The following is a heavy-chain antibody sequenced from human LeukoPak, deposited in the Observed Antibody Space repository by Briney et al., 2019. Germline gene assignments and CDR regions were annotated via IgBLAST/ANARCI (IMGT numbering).Heavy chain of an antibody. CDR3: ARECRSSGWFDY. CDR2: ISNIGST. D-gene: IGHD6-19*01. CDR1: GDSISSYF. J-gene: IGHJ4*02. Sequence: SETLSLTCTVSGDSISSYFWSWIRQPPGKGLEWIGYISNIGSTNYNPSLKSRITIAVDASKNQFSLNLSSVTAADTAVYYCARECRSSGWFDYWGQGTLVTVSS. V-gene: IGHV4-59*01.